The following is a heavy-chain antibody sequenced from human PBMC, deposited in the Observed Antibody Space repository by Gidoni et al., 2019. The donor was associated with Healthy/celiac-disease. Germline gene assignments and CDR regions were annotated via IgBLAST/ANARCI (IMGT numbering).Heavy chain of an antibody. V-gene: IGHV1-24*01. D-gene: IGHD3-22*01. CDR1: GYTLTELS. Sequence: QVQLVQSGAEVKKHGASVKVSCKASGYTLTELSMHWVRQAPGTGLEWMGGFDPEDGETIYAQKFQGRVTMTEDTSTDTAYMELSSLRSEDTAVYYCATDLSETGMIGHIRELDYWGQGTLVTVSS. J-gene: IGHJ4*02. CDR2: FDPEDGET. CDR3: ATDLSETGMIGHIRELDY.